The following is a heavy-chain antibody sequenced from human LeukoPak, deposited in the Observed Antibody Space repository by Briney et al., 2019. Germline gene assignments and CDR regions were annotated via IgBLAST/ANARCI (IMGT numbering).Heavy chain of an antibody. CDR3: AKDSSGWYGYYFDY. V-gene: IGHV3-23*01. D-gene: IGHD6-19*01. CDR2: ISGSGGST. J-gene: IGHJ4*02. Sequence: QPGGSLRLSCAASGFTFSSYAMSWVRQAPGKGLEWVSAISGSGGSTYYADSVKGRFTISRDNSMNTLYLQMNSLRAEDTAVYYCAKDSSGWYGYYFDYWGQGTLVTVSP. CDR1: GFTFSSYA.